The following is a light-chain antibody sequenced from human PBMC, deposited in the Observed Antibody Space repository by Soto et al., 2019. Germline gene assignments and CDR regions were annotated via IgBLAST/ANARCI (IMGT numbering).Light chain of an antibody. CDR1: QSVSSD. Sequence: EIVMTQSSATLSVSPGDRATLSCRASQSVSSDLAWYQQKPGQAPRLLIYAASTRATGIPARFSGGGSGTEFTLTISSLQSADFAVYSCQQYNDWPITFGQGTRLEIK. J-gene: IGKJ5*01. V-gene: IGKV3-15*01. CDR3: QQYNDWPIT. CDR2: AAS.